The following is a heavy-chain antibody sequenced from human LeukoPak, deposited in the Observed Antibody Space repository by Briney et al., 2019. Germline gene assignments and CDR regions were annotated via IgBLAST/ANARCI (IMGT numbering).Heavy chain of an antibody. CDR1: GFTFDDYA. J-gene: IGHJ4*02. CDR3: ARVSFIYSGNGVVWYFDY. Sequence: GGSLRLSCAASGFTFDDYAMHWVRQAPGKGLEWVSGISWNSGSIYYADSVKGRFTISRDNAKNSLYLQMNSLRAEDTAVYYCARVSFIYSGNGVVWYFDYWGQRALVTVSS. D-gene: IGHD5-12*01. V-gene: IGHV3-9*01. CDR2: ISWNSGSI.